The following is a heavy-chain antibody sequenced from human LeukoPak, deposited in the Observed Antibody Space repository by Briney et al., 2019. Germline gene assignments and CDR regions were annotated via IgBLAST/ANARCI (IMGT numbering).Heavy chain of an antibody. CDR1: GFTFSSYG. Sequence: GRPLRLSCAGSGFTFSSYGMHWVRQAPGKGLEWVAVMSDDGSNKYYADSVKGRFTISRDNSKNTLYLQMHSLRAEDTAVYYCARAASGTTWQDSVWGQGTLVTVSS. J-gene: IGHJ4*02. CDR3: ARAASGTTWQDSV. D-gene: IGHD2-15*01. V-gene: IGHV3-30*03. CDR2: MSDDGSNK.